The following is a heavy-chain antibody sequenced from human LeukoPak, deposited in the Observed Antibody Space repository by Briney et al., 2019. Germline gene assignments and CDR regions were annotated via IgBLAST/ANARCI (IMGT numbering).Heavy chain of an antibody. CDR3: ARNEVHRGAPPYYMDV. Sequence: ASVTVSFKDSGGTFIDYALNWVRQAPGQGLEWMGRVSAYSGDTNYAPKLQGRVTITADTSTSTAYMELRSLRSDDTAVYYCARNEVHRGAPPYYMDVWGKGTTVIISS. V-gene: IGHV1-18*01. D-gene: IGHD3-10*01. J-gene: IGHJ6*03. CDR2: VSAYSGDT. CDR1: GGTFIDYA.